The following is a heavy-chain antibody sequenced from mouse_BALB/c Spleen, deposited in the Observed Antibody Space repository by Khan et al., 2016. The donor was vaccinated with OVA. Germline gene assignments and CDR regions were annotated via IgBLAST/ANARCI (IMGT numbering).Heavy chain of an antibody. J-gene: IGHJ2*01. D-gene: IGHD1-3*01. CDR1: GFSLTSYG. CDR3: ARLADI. CDR2: IWAGAST. Sequence: QVQLKQSGPGLVAPSQSLSITCTVSGFSLTSYGVHWVRQPPGKGLEWLGVIWAGASTNYNSALLSRLSISNDNSTSQVYYKMNSLQTDDTAMYYCARLADIWGQGTTFTVSS. V-gene: IGHV2-9*02.